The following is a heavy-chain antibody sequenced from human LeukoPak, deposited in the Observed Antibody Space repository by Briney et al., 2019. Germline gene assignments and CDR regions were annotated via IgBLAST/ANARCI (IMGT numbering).Heavy chain of an antibody. V-gene: IGHV1-69*13. Sequence: GASVKVSCKASGGTFSSYAISWVRQAPGQGLEWMGGIIPIFGTANYAQKFQGRVTITADESTSTAYMELSSLRSEDTAVYYCASGMNRHSNYVLGYYYYYMDVWGKGTTVTGSS. CDR2: IIPIFGTA. CDR3: ASGMNRHSNYVLGYYYYYMDV. D-gene: IGHD4-11*01. J-gene: IGHJ6*03. CDR1: GGTFSSYA.